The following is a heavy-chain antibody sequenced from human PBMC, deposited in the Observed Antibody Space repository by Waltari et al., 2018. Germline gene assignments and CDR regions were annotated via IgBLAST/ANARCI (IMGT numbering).Heavy chain of an antibody. CDR1: GGSFSGYR. D-gene: IGHD1-1*01. V-gene: IGHV4-34*01. CDR2: IDQNGRT. Sequence: QVRLEQWGAGRLKSSEILSLTCAVYGGSFSGYRWNWIRQSPGKGLEWIGEIDQNGRTKYNPSLESRTIISLDTYKNQFSLTLSAVTAADTSLYYCARGLESYNWFDPWGQGTLVTVSS. CDR3: ARGLESYNWFDP. J-gene: IGHJ5*02.